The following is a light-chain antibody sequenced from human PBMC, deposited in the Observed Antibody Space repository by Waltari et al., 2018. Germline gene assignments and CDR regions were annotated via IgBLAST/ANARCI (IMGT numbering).Light chain of an antibody. J-gene: IGKJ1*01. CDR2: GAS. V-gene: IGKV3-11*01. CDR1: QSISSY. CDR3: QQRSGGPT. Sequence: EVVLTQSPATLSLSPGERAILSGRASQSISSYLEWYQQKPGQAPRLLIYGASNRATGIPARFSGSGSGTDFTLTISSLEPEDFAVYYCQQRSGGPTFGQGTKVEI.